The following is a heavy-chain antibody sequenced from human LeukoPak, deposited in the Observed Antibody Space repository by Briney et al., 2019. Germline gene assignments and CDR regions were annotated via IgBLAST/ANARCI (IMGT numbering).Heavy chain of an antibody. J-gene: IGHJ6*03. CDR2: IYRSGST. Sequence: KPSETLSLTCSGSNYSISNSLYWGWLRQPPAKGLEWIGSIYRSGSTFYNPSLKSRVTISLDTSKNQFSLKLSSVTAADTAVYFCARGTYGYYMDVWGKGTTVTVSS. CDR3: ARGTYGYYMDV. CDR1: NYSISNSLY. D-gene: IGHD4-17*01. V-gene: IGHV4-38-2*02.